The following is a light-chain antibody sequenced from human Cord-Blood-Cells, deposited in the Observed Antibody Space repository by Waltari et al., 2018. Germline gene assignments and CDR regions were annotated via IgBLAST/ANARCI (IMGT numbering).Light chain of an antibody. J-gene: IGLJ1*01. CDR3: FSYAGSSTFEV. V-gene: IGLV2-23*03. CDR1: SRDVGSYNL. Sequence: QSALTQPASVSGSPGQSITIPCTGTSRDVGSYNLVSWYQQHPGKAPKLMIYEGSKRPSGVSNRFSGSKSGNTASLTISGLQAEDEADYYCFSYAGSSTFEVFGTGTKVTVL. CDR2: EGS.